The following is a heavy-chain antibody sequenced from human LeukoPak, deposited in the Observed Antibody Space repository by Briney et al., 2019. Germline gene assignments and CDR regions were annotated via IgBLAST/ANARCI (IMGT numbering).Heavy chain of an antibody. J-gene: IGHJ4*02. CDR1: GYTFTSYY. CDR3: ARVPRQQLAYTDY. Sequence: GASVKVSCKASGYTFTSYYMHWVRQAPGQGLECIGIINPSGGSTSYAQKFQGRVTMTRDTSTSTVYMELSSLRSEDTAVYYCARVPRQQLAYTDYWGQGTLVTVSS. D-gene: IGHD6-13*01. CDR2: INPSGGST. V-gene: IGHV1-46*01.